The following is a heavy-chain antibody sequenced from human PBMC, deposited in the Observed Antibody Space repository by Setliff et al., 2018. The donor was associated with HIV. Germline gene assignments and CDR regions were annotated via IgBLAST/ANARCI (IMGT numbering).Heavy chain of an antibody. CDR2: IYYSGST. J-gene: IGHJ4*02. CDR1: GGSIRSYY. Sequence: ETLSLTCTVSGGSIRSYYWSWIRQPPGKGLEWIGYIYYSGSTNYNPSLKSRVTISVDTSKNQFSLKLSSVTAADTAVYYCARDSTTSLDYWGQGTLVTVS. V-gene: IGHV4-59*01. D-gene: IGHD1-1*01. CDR3: ARDSTTSLDY.